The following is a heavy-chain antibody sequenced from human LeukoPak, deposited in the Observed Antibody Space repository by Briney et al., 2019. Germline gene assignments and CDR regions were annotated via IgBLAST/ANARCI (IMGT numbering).Heavy chain of an antibody. J-gene: IGHJ6*02. CDR1: GFTFTKYG. D-gene: IGHD3-16*01. Sequence: GGSLRLSCAASGFTFTKYGMHWARQAPGKGLEWLAVIWYDGSQTYYADSVKGRFTISRDNSKNTLYLQMNTLRAEDTAMYYCARDRPGGRVDGMDVWGQGTTVTVSS. CDR3: ARDRPGGRVDGMDV. CDR2: IWYDGSQT. V-gene: IGHV3-33*01.